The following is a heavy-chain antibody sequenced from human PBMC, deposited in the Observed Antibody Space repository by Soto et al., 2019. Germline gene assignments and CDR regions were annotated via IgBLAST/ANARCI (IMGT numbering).Heavy chain of an antibody. Sequence: QLQLQESGPGLVKPSETLSLTCTVSGGSISSSSYYWGWIRQPPGKGLEWIGSIYYSGSTYYNPSLKSRVTISVDTSKNQFSLKLSSVTAADTAVYYCAIEYSSSSFFDYWGQGTLVTVSS. D-gene: IGHD6-6*01. J-gene: IGHJ4*02. CDR3: AIEYSSSSFFDY. CDR2: IYYSGST. V-gene: IGHV4-39*01. CDR1: GGSISSSSYY.